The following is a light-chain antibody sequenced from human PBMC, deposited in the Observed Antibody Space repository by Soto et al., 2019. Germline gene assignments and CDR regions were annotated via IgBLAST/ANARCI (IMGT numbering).Light chain of an antibody. CDR1: QTISSY. V-gene: IGKV1-39*01. J-gene: IGKJ1*01. CDR2: AAS. CDR3: QQTYSTPSTWT. Sequence: DIQMTQSPSSLSASVGDRVTITCRASQTISSYLNWYRQTPGRAPKLLIYAASSLQGGVPSRFSGSGSGTDFTLTISSLQPEDFATFYCQQTYSTPSTWTFGQGTKVDIK.